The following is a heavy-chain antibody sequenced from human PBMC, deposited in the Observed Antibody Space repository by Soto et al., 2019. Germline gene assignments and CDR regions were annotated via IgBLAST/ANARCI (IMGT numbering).Heavy chain of an antibody. V-gene: IGHV6-1*01. D-gene: IGHD3-9*01. J-gene: IGHJ4*02. Sequence: SQTLSLTCAISGDSVSSNSAAWNWIRQSPSRGLEWLGRTYYRSKWYNDYAVSVKSRITINPDTSKNQFSLQLNSVTPEDTAVYYCAREPLLYYDILTGYLQPFDYWGQGTLVTVS. CDR1: GDSVSSNSAA. CDR2: TYYRSKWYN. CDR3: AREPLLYYDILTGYLQPFDY.